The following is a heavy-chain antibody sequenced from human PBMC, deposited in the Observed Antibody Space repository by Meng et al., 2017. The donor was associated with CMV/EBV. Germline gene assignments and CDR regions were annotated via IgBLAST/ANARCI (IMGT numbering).Heavy chain of an antibody. D-gene: IGHD3-3*02. CDR2: INPNTGGT. Sequence: ASVKVSCKTSGYTFTGYYIHWVRQAPGQGLEWMGWINPNTGGTNSLQKFQGRVTMTRDTSISTASMELSRLRSDDTAMYYCARVVGINIFGVLIPNWLDPWGQGTLVTVSS. CDR3: ARVVGINIFGVLIPNWLDP. CDR1: GYTFTGYY. J-gene: IGHJ5*02. V-gene: IGHV1-2*02.